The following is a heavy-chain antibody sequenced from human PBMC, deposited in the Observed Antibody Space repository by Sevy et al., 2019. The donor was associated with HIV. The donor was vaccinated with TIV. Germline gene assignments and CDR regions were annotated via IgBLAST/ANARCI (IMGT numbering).Heavy chain of an antibody. CDR2: ISGSGGST. CDR3: AKAVPYYDSSGYSYQFDY. CDR1: GFTFSSYA. J-gene: IGHJ4*02. Sequence: GESLKISCAASGFTFSSYAMSWVRQAPGKGLEWVSGISGSGGSTYYADSVKGRFTISRDNSKNTLYLQMNSLRAEDTAVYYCAKAVPYYDSSGYSYQFDYWGQGTLVTVS. D-gene: IGHD3-22*01. V-gene: IGHV3-23*01.